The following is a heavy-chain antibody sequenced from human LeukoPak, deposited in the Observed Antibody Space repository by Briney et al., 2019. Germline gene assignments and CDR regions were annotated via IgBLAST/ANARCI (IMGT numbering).Heavy chain of an antibody. Sequence: SQTLSLTCTVSGSPISSGGYYWSWIRQHPGKGLEWIGYIYYSGSTYYNPSLKSRVTISVDTSKNQFSLNLSSVTAADTAVYYCARERHGDYRFYAFDIWGQGTMVTVSS. CDR3: ARERHGDYRFYAFDI. D-gene: IGHD4-17*01. V-gene: IGHV4-31*03. J-gene: IGHJ3*02. CDR2: IYYSGST. CDR1: GSPISSGGYY.